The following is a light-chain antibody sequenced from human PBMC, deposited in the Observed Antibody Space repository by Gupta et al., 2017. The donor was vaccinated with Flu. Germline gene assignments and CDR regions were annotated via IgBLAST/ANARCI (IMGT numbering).Light chain of an antibody. CDR2: EGF. CDR1: SSDPGSYNV. J-gene: IGLJ1*01. V-gene: IGLV2-23*01. CDR3: CSYAGSRTYV. Sequence: QSALTQPASVSGSPGQSITISCTETSSDPGSYNVVSWYQHQPGKAPKLIIYEGFRRPSGIANRFSGSKSGNTASLTISGLQAEDEADYYCCSYAGSRTYVFGPGTKVSVL.